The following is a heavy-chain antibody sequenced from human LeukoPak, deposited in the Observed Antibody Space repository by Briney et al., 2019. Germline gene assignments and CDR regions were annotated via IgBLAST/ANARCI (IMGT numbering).Heavy chain of an antibody. CDR1: GGSISSYY. Sequence: SETLSLTCTVSGGSISSYYRNWIRQPAGKGLEWIGRIYSSGGTNYNPSLKSRVTMSVDTSKNQFSLKLSSVTAADTAVYYCARDLGYSGYDFGWFDPWGQGTLVTVSS. D-gene: IGHD5-12*01. CDR3: ARDLGYSGYDFGWFDP. CDR2: IYSSGGT. V-gene: IGHV4-4*07. J-gene: IGHJ5*02.